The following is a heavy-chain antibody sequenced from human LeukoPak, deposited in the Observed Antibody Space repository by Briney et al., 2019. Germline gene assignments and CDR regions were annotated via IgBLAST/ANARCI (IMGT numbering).Heavy chain of an antibody. J-gene: IGHJ4*02. V-gene: IGHV1-2*02. CDR2: INPNSGGT. CDR3: AAGEAEEPFDY. D-gene: IGHD1-14*01. Sequence: ASGKVSCKAAGYTVTGYYMHWVRQAPGQGLEWMGWINPNSGGTNYAQKFQGRVTMTRDTSISTDYMELSRLRSDDTAVYYCAAGEAEEPFDYWGQGTLVTVSS. CDR1: GYTVTGYY.